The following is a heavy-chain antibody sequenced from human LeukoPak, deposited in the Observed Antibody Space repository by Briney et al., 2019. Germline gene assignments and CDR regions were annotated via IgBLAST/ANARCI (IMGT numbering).Heavy chain of an antibody. CDR1: GFTFDDYA. D-gene: IGHD1-14*01. CDR3: AKERAVGTELDY. J-gene: IGHJ4*02. CDR2: ISWNSGSI. Sequence: GGSLRLSCAASGFTFDDYAMHWVRQAPGKGLEWVSGISWNSGSIGYADSVKGRFTISRDNAKNSLYLQMNSLRAEDTALYYCAKERAVGTELDYWGQGTLVTVSS. V-gene: IGHV3-9*01.